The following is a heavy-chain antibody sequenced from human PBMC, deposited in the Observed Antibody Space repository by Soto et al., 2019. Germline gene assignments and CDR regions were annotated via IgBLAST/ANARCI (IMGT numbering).Heavy chain of an antibody. J-gene: IGHJ6*02. CDR2: ISGGGGTT. D-gene: IGHD1-26*01. V-gene: IGHV3-23*01. CDR1: GFTFSTYA. Sequence: LRLSCAASGFTFSTYAMNWVRQAPGKGLEWVSAISGGGGTTYSADSVKGRVTISRDNSKNTLYLQMNSLRAEDTAVYYCAKVSLGALTFTDYYYYGLDVWGQGTTVTVSS. CDR3: AKVSLGALTFTDYYYYGLDV.